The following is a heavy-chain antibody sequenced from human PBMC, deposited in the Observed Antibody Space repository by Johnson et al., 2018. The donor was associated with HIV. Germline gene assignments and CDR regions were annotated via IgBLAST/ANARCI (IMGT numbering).Heavy chain of an antibody. CDR3: ARGLGLSDAFDI. Sequence: QVQLVESGGGVVQPGRSLRLSCVASGFTISNYGMHWVRQAPGKGLEWVSGISWYSGSLGYADSVKGRFTISRDNSKNTLYLQMNSLRAEDTAVYYCARGLGLSDAFDIWGQGTMVTVSS. V-gene: IGHV3-NL1*01. CDR2: ISWYSGSL. D-gene: IGHD6-19*01. J-gene: IGHJ3*02. CDR1: GFTISNYG.